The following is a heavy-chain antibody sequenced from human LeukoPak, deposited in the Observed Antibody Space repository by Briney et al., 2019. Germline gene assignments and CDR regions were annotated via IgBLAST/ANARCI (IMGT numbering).Heavy chain of an antibody. J-gene: IGHJ4*02. CDR2: ISSSSSYI. Sequence: GGSLRLSCAASGFTVSSNYMSWVRQAPGKGLEWVSSISSSSSYIYYADSVKGRFTISRDNAKNSLYLQMNSLRAEDTAVYYCARQYYDILTGYLDYFDYWGQGTLVTVSS. CDR3: ARQYYDILTGYLDYFDY. D-gene: IGHD3-9*01. V-gene: IGHV3-21*01. CDR1: GFTVSSNY.